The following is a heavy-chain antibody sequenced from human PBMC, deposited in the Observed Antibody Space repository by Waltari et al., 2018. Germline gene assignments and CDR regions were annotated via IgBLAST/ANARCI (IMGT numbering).Heavy chain of an antibody. J-gene: IGHJ6*03. CDR2: IYYSGST. CDR1: GGSISSSSYY. D-gene: IGHD2-2*01. Sequence: QLQLQESGPGLVKPSETLSLTCTVSGGSISSSSYYWGWIRQPPGKGLEWIGNIYYSGSTYYSPSLKSRVTISVDTSKSQFSLKLSSVTAADTAVYYCARIVVPAYYYYYMDVWGKGTTVTISS. CDR3: ARIVVPAYYYYYMDV. V-gene: IGHV4-39*07.